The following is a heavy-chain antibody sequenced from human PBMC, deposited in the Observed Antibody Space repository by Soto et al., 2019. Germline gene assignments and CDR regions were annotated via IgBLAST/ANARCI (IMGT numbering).Heavy chain of an antibody. D-gene: IGHD2-15*01. CDR2: ISGSGGST. CDR3: AGIVVVVAATPGGWFDP. J-gene: IGHJ5*02. CDR1: GFTFSSYA. V-gene: IGHV3-23*01. Sequence: GGSLRLSCAASGFTFSSYAMSWVRQAPGKGLEWVSAISGSGGSTYYADSVKGRFTISRDNSKNTLYLQMNSLRAEDTAVYYCAGIVVVVAATPGGWFDPWGQGTLVTVSS.